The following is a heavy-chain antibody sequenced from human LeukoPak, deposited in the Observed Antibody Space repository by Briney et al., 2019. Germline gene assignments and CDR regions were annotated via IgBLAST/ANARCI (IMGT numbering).Heavy chain of an antibody. Sequence: GSLRLSCAASGFTFSDHYMDWVRQAPGKGLEWIGHNGNANYNPSLQSRVTISIDTSKNHFTLSLDSVTAADTAVYYCATYYVGVGGRGHWGPGTLVTVSS. J-gene: IGHJ4*02. D-gene: IGHD2-21*01. CDR1: GFTFSDHY. V-gene: IGHV4-59*11. CDR2: NGNA. CDR3: ATYYVGVGGRGH.